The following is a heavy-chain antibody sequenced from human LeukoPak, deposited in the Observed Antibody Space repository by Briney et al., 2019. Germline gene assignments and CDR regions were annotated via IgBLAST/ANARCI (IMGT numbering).Heavy chain of an antibody. J-gene: IGHJ4*02. D-gene: IGHD2-2*01. CDR3: ARRGYCSSISCYHFDS. V-gene: IGHV3-33*08. CDR2: IYWHGSDE. CDR1: GFTFSSYG. Sequence: PGRSLRLSCVASGFTFSSYGMHWVRQAPGKGLEWVAVIYWHGSDEYYADSVKGRFTISRDNSKNTLHLQMNSLRAEDTAVYYCARRGYCSSISCYHFDSWGQGTLVTVSS.